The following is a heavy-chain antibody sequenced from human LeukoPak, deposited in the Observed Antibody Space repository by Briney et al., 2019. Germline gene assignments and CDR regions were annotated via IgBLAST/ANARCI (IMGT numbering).Heavy chain of an antibody. CDR2: INADGSRT. V-gene: IGHV3-74*01. CDR1: GFTFSSDW. Sequence: GGSLRLSCAASGFTFSSDWMHWVRQTPGEGLVWASRINADGSRTTYADSVKGRFTISRDNAKNTLYLQMNSLRVEDTAVYYCARDFYSSGWYGADYWGQGTLVTVSS. J-gene: IGHJ4*02. CDR3: ARDFYSSGWYGADY. D-gene: IGHD6-19*01.